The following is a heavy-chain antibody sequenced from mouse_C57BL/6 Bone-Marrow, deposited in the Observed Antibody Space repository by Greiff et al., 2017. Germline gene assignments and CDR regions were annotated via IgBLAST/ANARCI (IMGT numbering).Heavy chain of an antibody. Sequence: EVQLQQSVAELVRPGASVKLSCTASGFNIKNTYMHWVKQRPEQGLEWIGRIDPANGNTKYAPKFQGKATITADTSSNTAYLQLSSLTSEDTAIYYCAPHWDEEAPWFAYWGQGTLVTVSA. CDR1: GFNIKNTY. D-gene: IGHD4-1*01. J-gene: IGHJ3*01. CDR3: APHWDEEAPWFAY. CDR2: IDPANGNT. V-gene: IGHV14-3*01.